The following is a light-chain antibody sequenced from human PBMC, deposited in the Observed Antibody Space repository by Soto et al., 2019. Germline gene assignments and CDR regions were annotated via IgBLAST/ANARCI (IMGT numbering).Light chain of an antibody. Sequence: IRMTQSPSSLSASVGDTVTITCRASQALSNYLAWYQQKAGKAPNLLIYGASNLHSGVPSRFSGSGSGTNFTLTISSLQPEDFATYYCQQANSFPITFGQGTRLEIK. CDR3: QQANSFPIT. CDR2: GAS. CDR1: QALSNY. V-gene: IGKV1-12*01. J-gene: IGKJ5*01.